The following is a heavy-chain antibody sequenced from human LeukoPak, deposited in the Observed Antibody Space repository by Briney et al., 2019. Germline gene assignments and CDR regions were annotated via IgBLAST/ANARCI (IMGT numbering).Heavy chain of an antibody. J-gene: IGHJ6*03. Sequence: SETLSLTCAVSGVSFDDYYWSWIRQTPGKGMEWIGEINDSGRTNYNPSLMSRVTVSVDTSKNQFSLRLTSVTATDTAVYYCARRWNYGRNYYIDVWGKGAAVSVSS. D-gene: IGHD1-7*01. V-gene: IGHV4-34*01. CDR1: GVSFDDYY. CDR3: ARRWNYGRNYYIDV. CDR2: INDSGRT.